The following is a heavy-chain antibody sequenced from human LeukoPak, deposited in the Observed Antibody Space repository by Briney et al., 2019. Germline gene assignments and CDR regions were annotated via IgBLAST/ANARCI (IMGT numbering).Heavy chain of an antibody. Sequence: SDTLSLTCSVSGGSISSRFYYWGWIRQPPGKGLEWIGSIYHSGSTYFNPSLKSRVTISVDTSQNQFSLKLSSVTAADTAVYFCARRASGTQHFDNWGQGTLATVSS. CDR3: ARRASGTQHFDN. D-gene: IGHD3-10*01. V-gene: IGHV4-39*01. J-gene: IGHJ4*02. CDR1: GGSISSRFYY. CDR2: IYHSGST.